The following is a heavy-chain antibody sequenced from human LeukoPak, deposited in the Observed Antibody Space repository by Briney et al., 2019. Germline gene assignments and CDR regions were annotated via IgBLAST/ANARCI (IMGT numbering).Heavy chain of an antibody. CDR3: AKAARVVVTAPLDY. D-gene: IGHD2-21*02. J-gene: IGHJ4*02. CDR1: GFTFSSYG. CDR2: ISYDGSNK. V-gene: IGHV3-30*18. Sequence: GGSLRLSCAASGFTFSSYGMHWVRQAPCKGLEWVAVISYDGSNKYYADSVKGRFTISRDNSKNTLYLQMNSLRAEDTAVYYCAKAARVVVTAPLDYWGQGTLVTVSS.